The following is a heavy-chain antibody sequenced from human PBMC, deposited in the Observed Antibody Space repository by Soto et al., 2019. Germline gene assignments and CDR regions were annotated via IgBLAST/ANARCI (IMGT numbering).Heavy chain of an antibody. J-gene: IGHJ5*02. CDR2: IIPIFGTA. D-gene: IGHD6-13*01. CDR3: ARGGGLVIAAAGTGVWFDP. Sequence: SVKVSVKASGGTFSSCAISWVRQARGQGLEWMGGIIPIFGTANYAQKFQGRVTITADESMSTAYMELSSLRSEDTAVYYFARGGGLVIAAAGTGVWFDPWGQGTLVTVSS. V-gene: IGHV1-69*13. CDR1: GGTFSSCA.